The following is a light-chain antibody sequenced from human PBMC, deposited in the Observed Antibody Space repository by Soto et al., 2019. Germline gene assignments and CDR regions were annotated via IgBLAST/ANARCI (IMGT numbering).Light chain of an antibody. Sequence: EIVMAQSPATLSVSPGERATLSCRASQSISNTLAWYQQKPGQAPRLLIYAASTRATGVSARFSGSGSGTEFTLTIGSLQSEDFTIYYCQYYNNWLATFGGGTKVDIK. CDR3: QYYNNWLAT. CDR1: QSISNT. CDR2: AAS. V-gene: IGKV3-15*01. J-gene: IGKJ4*01.